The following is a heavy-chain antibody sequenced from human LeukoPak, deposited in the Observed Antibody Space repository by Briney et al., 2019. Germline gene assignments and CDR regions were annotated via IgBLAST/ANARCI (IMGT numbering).Heavy chain of an antibody. CDR3: GRGGVVASMDV. V-gene: IGHV3-74*01. J-gene: IGHJ6*02. CDR1: GFTLSNYW. CDR2: INGDGTST. Sequence: GGSLRLSCVASGFTLSNYWMHWVPQAPGEGLVWVSHINGDGTSTGYADSVRGRFTISRDNAKNTLYLQMNSLRAEDTAVYYCGRGGVVASMDVWGQGSTVTVSS. D-gene: IGHD2-15*01.